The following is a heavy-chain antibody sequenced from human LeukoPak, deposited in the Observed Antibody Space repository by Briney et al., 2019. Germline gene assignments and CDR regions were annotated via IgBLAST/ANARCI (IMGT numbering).Heavy chain of an antibody. Sequence: GGSPRLSCAASGFTFSSYWMHWVRQAPGKGLVWVSHINTDGSSTTYADSVKGRFTISRDNAKNTLYLQMNSLRAEDTAVYYCARSGGSSSLGYWGQGTLVTVSS. CDR3: ARSGGSSSLGY. CDR1: GFTFSSYW. D-gene: IGHD6-6*01. V-gene: IGHV3-74*01. J-gene: IGHJ4*02. CDR2: INTDGSST.